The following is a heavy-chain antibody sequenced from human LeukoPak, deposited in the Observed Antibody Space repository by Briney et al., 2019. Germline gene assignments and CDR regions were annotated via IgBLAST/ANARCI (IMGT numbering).Heavy chain of an antibody. CDR2: VSWRSGSI. V-gene: IGHV3-9*01. Sequence: GGSLRLSCAASGFTFDDYAMHWVRQAPGKGLEWVSGVSWRSGSIVYADSVKGRFTISRDNSKNTLYLQMNSLRAEDTAVYYCAKDFFYGSGSYGYWGQGTLVTVSS. CDR3: AKDFFYGSGSYGY. J-gene: IGHJ4*02. CDR1: GFTFDDYA. D-gene: IGHD3-10*01.